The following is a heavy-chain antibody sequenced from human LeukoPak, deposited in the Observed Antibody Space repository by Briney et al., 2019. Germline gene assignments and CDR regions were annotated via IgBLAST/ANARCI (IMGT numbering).Heavy chain of an antibody. CDR1: GYTFTGHY. V-gene: IGHV1-2*02. Sequence: ASVKVSCKASGYTFTGHYMHWVRQAPGQGLEWMGWINPDSGDTEYAQRFQGRVTMTRDTSISTAFMELSSLRSDDTAVFFCARARRNYFDSHDYWGQGTLVTVSP. CDR2: INPDSGDT. D-gene: IGHD3-22*01. CDR3: ARARRNYFDSHDY. J-gene: IGHJ4*02.